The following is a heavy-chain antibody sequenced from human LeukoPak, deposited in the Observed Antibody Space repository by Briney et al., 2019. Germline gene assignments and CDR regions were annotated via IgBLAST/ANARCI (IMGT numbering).Heavy chain of an antibody. D-gene: IGHD3-3*01. V-gene: IGHV3-30*03. CDR1: GFTFSSYG. Sequence: GGSLRLSCAASGFTFSSYGMHWVRQTPGKGLEWVALISFDGSNKYYADSVMGRFTISRDNSKNTLYLQMNSLRAEDTAVYYCATCYGVVTAFDIWGQGTMVTVSS. J-gene: IGHJ3*02. CDR3: ATCYGVVTAFDI. CDR2: ISFDGSNK.